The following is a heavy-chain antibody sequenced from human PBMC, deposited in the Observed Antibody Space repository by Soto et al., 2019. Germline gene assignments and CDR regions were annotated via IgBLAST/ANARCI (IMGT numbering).Heavy chain of an antibody. J-gene: IGHJ2*01. D-gene: IGHD3-3*01. V-gene: IGHV3-23*01. CDR1: GFTFNTHA. CDR2: IDHTYGGT. Sequence: PGGSLRLSCTASGFTFNTHAMSWVHQTPGKGLEWVSTIDHTYGGTYYADSVKGRITISRDNSKNTLYLQMNSLRVEDTAVYYCAKDDRVFGRRYFDLWGRGTLVTVSS. CDR3: AKDDRVFGRRYFDL.